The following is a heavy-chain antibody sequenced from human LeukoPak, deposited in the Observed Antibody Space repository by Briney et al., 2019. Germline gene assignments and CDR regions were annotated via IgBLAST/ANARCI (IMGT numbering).Heavy chain of an antibody. J-gene: IGHJ4*02. V-gene: IGHV4-34*01. Sequence: SETLSLTCAVYGGSFSGYYWSWIRQPPGKGLEWIGEINHSGSTNYNPSLKSRVTISVDTSKNQFSLKLSSVTAADTAVYYCASGGYYGSGSYYRTVGYYFDYWGQGTLVTVSS. CDR3: ASGGYYGSGSYYRTVGYYFDY. CDR2: INHSGST. CDR1: GGSFSGYY. D-gene: IGHD3-10*01.